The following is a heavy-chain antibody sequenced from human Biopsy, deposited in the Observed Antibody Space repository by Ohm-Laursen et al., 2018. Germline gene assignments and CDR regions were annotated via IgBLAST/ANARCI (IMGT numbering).Heavy chain of an antibody. V-gene: IGHV3-30*03. CDR1: GFSFSSYG. CDR3: ARERGRKSIAATDY. D-gene: IGHD6-6*01. Sequence: SSLRLSCAASGFSFSSYGMHWVRQAPGKGLEWVAVISDDGRNKYYVDSVKGRFTISRDNSKNTLYLQMNNLRAEDTAVYYCARERGRKSIAATDYWGQGVLVTVSS. CDR2: ISDDGRNK. J-gene: IGHJ4*02.